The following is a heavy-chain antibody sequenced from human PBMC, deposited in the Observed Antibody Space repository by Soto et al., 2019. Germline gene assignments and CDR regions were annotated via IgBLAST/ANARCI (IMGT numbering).Heavy chain of an antibody. J-gene: IGHJ5*02. CDR3: ARYSSSANWFDP. D-gene: IGHD6-6*01. CDR2: IYYSGST. V-gene: IGHV4-59*12. Sequence: SETLPLTCTVSGGSISGYYLSWIRQPPGKGLEWIGYIYYSGSTNYNPSIKSRVTISVDTSKNQFSLKLSSVTAADTAVYYCARYSSSANWFDPWGQGTLVTVSS. CDR1: GGSISGYY.